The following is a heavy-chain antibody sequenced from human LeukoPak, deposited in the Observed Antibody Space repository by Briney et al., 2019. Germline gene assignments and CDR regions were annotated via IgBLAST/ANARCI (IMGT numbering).Heavy chain of an antibody. D-gene: IGHD6-13*01. V-gene: IGHV3-23*01. CDR3: ARDQALQLVGDS. CDR1: GFTFDTHH. Sequence: PGGSLRLSCAASGFTFDTHHMSWVRQAPGEGLEWLSDITGSGGTTHYSDSVTGRFTISRDNSKNTLYLQMDSLRVEDTAVYYCARDQALQLVGDSWGQGTLVSVSS. CDR2: ITGSGGTT. J-gene: IGHJ4*02.